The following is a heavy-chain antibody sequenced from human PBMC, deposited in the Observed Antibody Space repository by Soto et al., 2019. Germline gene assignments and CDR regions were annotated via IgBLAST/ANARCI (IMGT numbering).Heavy chain of an antibody. V-gene: IGHV4-30-2*01. D-gene: IGHD2-15*01. CDR1: GGSISSGGYS. CDR2: IYHSGST. Sequence: PWETLSLTCAVSGGSISSGGYSWSWIRQPPGKGLEWIGYIYHSGSTYYNPSLKSRVTISVDRSKNQFSLKLSSVTAADTAVYYCARGRAEVRCAPWGQGTLRTVS. CDR3: ARGRAEVRCAP. J-gene: IGHJ5*02.